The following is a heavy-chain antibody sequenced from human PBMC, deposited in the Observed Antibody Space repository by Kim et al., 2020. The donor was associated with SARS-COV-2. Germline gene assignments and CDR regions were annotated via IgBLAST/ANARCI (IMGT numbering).Heavy chain of an antibody. CDR2: IGVGGST. J-gene: IGHJ4*02. Sequence: GGSLRLSCTASGVTFSNSGMAWVRQAPGKGKEWVSAIGVGGSTFYPDSVGGRFIISRDNSENTLYLQMNSLRADDTAIYYCAKERVGSGWGSYHEYWGQGNLVTVS. CDR3: AKERVGSGWGSYHEY. V-gene: IGHV3-23*01. D-gene: IGHD6-25*01. CDR1: GVTFSNSG.